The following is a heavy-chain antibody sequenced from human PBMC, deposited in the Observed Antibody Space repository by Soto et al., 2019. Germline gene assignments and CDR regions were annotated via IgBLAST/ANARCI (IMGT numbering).Heavy chain of an antibody. CDR2: IFHSGNT. Sequence: QMQLQESGPGLVKPSETLSLTCVVSGGSITGSDWWTWVRQSPEKGLECIGEIFHSGNTNYSPSLKRRVTISLDKSANHFALMVNSVTAALTAIYYCATRPFFEWAPYYSLDVWGPGTTVIVSS. CDR3: ATRPFFEWAPYYSLDV. D-gene: IGHD3-3*02. V-gene: IGHV4-4*02. J-gene: IGHJ6*02. CDR1: GGSITGSDW.